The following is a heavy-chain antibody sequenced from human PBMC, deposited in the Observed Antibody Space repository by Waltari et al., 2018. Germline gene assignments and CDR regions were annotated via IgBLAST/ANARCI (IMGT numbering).Heavy chain of an antibody. Sequence: QVQLQESGPGLVKPSETLSLTCTVSGGSISRYYWSWIRQPPGKGLEWIGYIYYSGSTNYNPSLKSRVTISVDTSKNQFSLKLSSVTAADTAVYYCARDERSWNYSGMDVWGQGTTVTVSS. CDR3: ARDERSWNYSGMDV. CDR2: IYYSGST. J-gene: IGHJ6*02. D-gene: IGHD1-1*01. CDR1: GGSISRYY. V-gene: IGHV4-59*01.